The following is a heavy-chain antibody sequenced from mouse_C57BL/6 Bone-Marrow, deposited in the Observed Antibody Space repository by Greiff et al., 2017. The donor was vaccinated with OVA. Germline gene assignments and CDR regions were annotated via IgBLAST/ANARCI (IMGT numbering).Heavy chain of an antibody. Sequence: QVQLQQPGAELVKPGASVKLSCKASGYTFTSYWMQWVKQRPGQGLEWIGEIDPSDSYTNYNQKFKGKATLTVDTSSSTAYMQLSSLTSEDSAVYYCARREDDWGQGTSVTVSS. V-gene: IGHV1-50*01. CDR1: GYTFTSYW. CDR3: ARREDD. J-gene: IGHJ4*01. CDR2: IDPSDSYT.